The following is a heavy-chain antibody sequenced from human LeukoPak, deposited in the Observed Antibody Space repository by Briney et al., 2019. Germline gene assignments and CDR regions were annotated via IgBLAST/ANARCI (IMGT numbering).Heavy chain of an antibody. CDR1: GFSFSGYW. D-gene: IGHD2-2*01. J-gene: IGHJ4*02. Sequence: PGGSLRLSCVGSGFSFSGYWMHWVRQSPGEVPVWVSRINGDGSSIDYADSVKGRFTISRDNAKSTLYLQMNSLRGEDTAFYYCARTGFFDYWGQGTPVIVFS. V-gene: IGHV3-74*01. CDR3: ARTGFFDY. CDR2: INGDGSSI.